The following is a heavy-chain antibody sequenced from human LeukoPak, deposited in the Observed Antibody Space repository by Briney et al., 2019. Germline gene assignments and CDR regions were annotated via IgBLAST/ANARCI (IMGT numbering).Heavy chain of an antibody. CDR1: GGSFSGYY. J-gene: IGHJ3*02. D-gene: IGHD3-22*01. CDR2: INHSGST. CDR3: ARDPGFDYDSRNDAFDI. Sequence: SETLSLTCAVYGGSFSGYYWSWIRQPPGKGLEWIGEINHSGSTNYNPSLKSRVTISVDTSKNQFSLKLSSVTAADTAVYYCARDPGFDYDSRNDAFDIWGQGTMVTVSS. V-gene: IGHV4-34*01.